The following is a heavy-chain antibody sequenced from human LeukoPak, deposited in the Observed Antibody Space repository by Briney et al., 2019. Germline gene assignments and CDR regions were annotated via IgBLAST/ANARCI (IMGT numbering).Heavy chain of an antibody. CDR1: GYTFTSYD. D-gene: IGHD1-26*01. V-gene: IGHV1-8*02. Sequence: GASAKVSCKASGYTFTSYDINWVRQATGQGLEWMGWMNPNSGNTGYAQKFQGRVTMTRNTSISTAYMELSSLRSEDTAVYYCARGLVAVGATGDYWGQGTLVTVSS. CDR2: MNPNSGNT. J-gene: IGHJ4*02. CDR3: ARGLVAVGATGDY.